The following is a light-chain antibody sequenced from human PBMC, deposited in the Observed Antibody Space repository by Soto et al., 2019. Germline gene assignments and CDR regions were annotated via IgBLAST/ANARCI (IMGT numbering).Light chain of an antibody. CDR2: WAS. J-gene: IGKJ4*01. V-gene: IGKV4-1*01. CDR1: QSVLYSSNNKNY. Sequence: DIVMTQSPDSLAVSLGERATIICKSSQSVLYSSNNKNYLAWYQQKPGQPPKLLIYWASTRESGVPDRFTGSGSGIDFTLTISSLQTEDVAVYYCQQYYNTPLTFGGGTKVEIK. CDR3: QQYYNTPLT.